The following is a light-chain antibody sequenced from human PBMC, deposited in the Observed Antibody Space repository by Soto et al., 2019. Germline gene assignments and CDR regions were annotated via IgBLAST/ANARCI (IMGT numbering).Light chain of an antibody. CDR2: GAS. Sequence: EIVMTQSPATLSVSPGERATLSCMASQSVSSDLVWYQQQPGQAPRLLIYGASTRATGIPARFSGSASGTDFTLTISRLEPEDFAVYYCQQFSSYPLTFGGGTKVDIK. CDR3: QQFSSYPLT. J-gene: IGKJ4*01. V-gene: IGKV3-15*01. CDR1: QSVSSD.